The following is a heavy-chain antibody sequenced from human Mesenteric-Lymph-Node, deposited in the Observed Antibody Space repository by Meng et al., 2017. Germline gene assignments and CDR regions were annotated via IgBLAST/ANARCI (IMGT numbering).Heavy chain of an antibody. V-gene: IGHV1-18*01. J-gene: IGHJ5*02. CDR1: GYTFTSYG. CDR3: ARLAVAGDNWFDP. CDR2: ISAYNGNT. D-gene: IGHD6-19*01. Sequence: VTPVHAGAGVKKPVASVKVSCKVSGYTFTSYGISWVRQAPGQGLEWMGWISAYNGNTNYAQKLQGRVTMTTDTSTSTAYMELRSLRSDDTAVYYCARLAVAGDNWFDPWGQGTLVTVSS.